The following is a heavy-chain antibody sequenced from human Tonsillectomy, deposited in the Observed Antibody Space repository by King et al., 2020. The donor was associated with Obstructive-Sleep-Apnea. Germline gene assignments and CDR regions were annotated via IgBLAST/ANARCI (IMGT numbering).Heavy chain of an antibody. Sequence: VQLVESGGGLVQPGGSLRLSCAASGFTFSTYSMSWVRQAPGKGLEGVSAISRTGGYTYYADSVKGRFTVSRDNSKNTVYLQMNSLRAEDTAVYYCANPGRGYWGQGTLVTVSS. CDR1: GFTFSTYS. CDR2: ISRTGGYT. J-gene: IGHJ4*02. V-gene: IGHV3-23*04. D-gene: IGHD1-26*01. CDR3: ANPGRGY.